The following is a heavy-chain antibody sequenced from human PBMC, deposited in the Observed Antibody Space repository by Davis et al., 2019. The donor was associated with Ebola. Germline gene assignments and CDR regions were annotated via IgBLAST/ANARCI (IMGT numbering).Heavy chain of an antibody. CDR1: GFTVNNNY. Sequence: GGSLRLSCTGSGFTVNNNYMNWVRHTPGKGLEWVSLISGSGNTFYADSVKGRFTISRDTAKNTVYLQMDSLRPEDTALYYCAMDVYGSGSCFDYWGQGTLVTVSS. J-gene: IGHJ4*02. CDR3: AMDVYGSGSCFDY. CDR2: ISGSGNT. D-gene: IGHD3-10*01. V-gene: IGHV3-53*01.